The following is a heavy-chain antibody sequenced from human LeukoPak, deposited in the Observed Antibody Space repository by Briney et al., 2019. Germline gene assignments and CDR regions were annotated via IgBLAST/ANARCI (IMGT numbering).Heavy chain of an antibody. Sequence: GRSLRLSCAASGFTFSSYAMHWVRQAPGKGLEWVAVISYDGSNKYYADCVKGRFTISRDNSKNTLYLQMNSLRAEDTAVYYCARGNQRNYYDSSGYAFDIWGQGTMVTVSS. CDR2: ISYDGSNK. D-gene: IGHD3-22*01. J-gene: IGHJ3*02. CDR3: ARGNQRNYYDSSGYAFDI. V-gene: IGHV3-30*04. CDR1: GFTFSSYA.